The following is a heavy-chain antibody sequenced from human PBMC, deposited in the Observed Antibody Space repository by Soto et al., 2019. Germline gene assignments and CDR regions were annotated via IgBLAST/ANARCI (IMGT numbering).Heavy chain of an antibody. J-gene: IGHJ4*02. CDR2: ISPMFGAA. V-gene: IGHV1-69*19. Sequence: QVQLVQSGAEMKKPGSSVKVSCQSSGGTFNTYAMNWVRQAPGQGPEWMGDISPMFGAANYAPKFQGRVTMTADEATGTSYMQLSSLTSEGTALYFCAREVQVHTPAFVYWGQGTLVTVSS. CDR3: AREVQVHTPAFVY. D-gene: IGHD3-10*01. CDR1: GGTFNTYA.